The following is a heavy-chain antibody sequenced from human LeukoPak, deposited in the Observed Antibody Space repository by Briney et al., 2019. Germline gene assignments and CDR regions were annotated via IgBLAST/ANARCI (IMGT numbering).Heavy chain of an antibody. D-gene: IGHD2-15*01. CDR1: GFRFTSYW. CDR3: GNQCSGGICPEN. J-gene: IGHJ4*02. CDR2: IGQDGSVK. Sequence: GGSLRLSCVASGFRFTSYWMTWVRQAPGKGLEWVGNIGQDGSVKNYADSVKGRFTISRDNAKNSVFLQMNSLRAEDTAFYYCGNQCSGGICPENWGRGTLVTVSS. V-gene: IGHV3-7*01.